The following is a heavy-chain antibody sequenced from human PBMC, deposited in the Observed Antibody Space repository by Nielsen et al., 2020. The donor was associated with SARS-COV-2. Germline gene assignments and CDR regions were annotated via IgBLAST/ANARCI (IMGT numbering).Heavy chain of an antibody. CDR2: ISALHGGT. CDR1: GYTFRSYG. J-gene: IGHJ6*02. CDR3: TRDPADWAWYYYGMDV. Sequence: ASVKVSCKASGYTFRSYGFSWVRQAPGQGLEWMGWISALHGGTRYAHSVQGRVTITTDTSTSTAYLELRSLRSDDTAVYYCTRDPADWAWYYYGMDVWGQGTTVIVSS. V-gene: IGHV1-18*04. D-gene: IGHD3-16*01.